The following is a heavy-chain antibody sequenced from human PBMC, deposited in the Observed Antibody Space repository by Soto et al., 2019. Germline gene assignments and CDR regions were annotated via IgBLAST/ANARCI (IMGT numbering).Heavy chain of an antibody. D-gene: IGHD2-15*01. J-gene: IGHJ6*02. V-gene: IGHV3-30-3*01. CDR2: ISYDGSNK. CDR3: ARDRPGYCSGGSCYSDDYYYYGMDV. CDR1: GFTFSSYA. Sequence: PGGSLRLSCAASGFTFSSYAMHWVRQAPGKGLEWVAVISYDGSNKYYADSVKGRFTISRDNSKNTLYLQMNSLRAEDTAVYYCARDRPGYCSGGSCYSDDYYYYGMDVWGQGTKVTVSS.